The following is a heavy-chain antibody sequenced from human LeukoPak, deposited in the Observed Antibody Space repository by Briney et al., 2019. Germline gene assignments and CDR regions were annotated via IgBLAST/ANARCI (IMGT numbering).Heavy chain of an antibody. CDR2: ISGSGGST. CDR1: GFTFSSYA. J-gene: IGHJ5*02. CDR3: AKATYSSGWYGWFDP. V-gene: IGHV3-23*01. D-gene: IGHD6-19*01. Sequence: GGSLRLSCAASGFTFSSYAMSWVRQAPGKGLEWVSAISGSGGSTYYADSVKGRFTISRDNSKNTLYLQMNSLRAEATAVYYCAKATYSSGWYGWFDPWGQGTLVTVSS.